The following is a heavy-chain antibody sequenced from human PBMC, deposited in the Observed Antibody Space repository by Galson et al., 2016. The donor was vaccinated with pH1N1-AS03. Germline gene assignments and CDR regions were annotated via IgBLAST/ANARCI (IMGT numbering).Heavy chain of an antibody. CDR1: GYIFTGFY. D-gene: IGHD1-26*01. Sequence: SVKVSCKASGYIFTGFYVHWVRQAPGQGLEWMGWINPNNGVTNYAQKFQAWVTMTGDTSISTAYMELYRLKSDDTAVYYCARDPRGPCSSATCATTYYFGMDVWGKGTTVIVSS. CDR2: INPNNGVT. CDR3: ARDPRGPCSSATCATTYYFGMDV. V-gene: IGHV1-2*04. J-gene: IGHJ6*04.